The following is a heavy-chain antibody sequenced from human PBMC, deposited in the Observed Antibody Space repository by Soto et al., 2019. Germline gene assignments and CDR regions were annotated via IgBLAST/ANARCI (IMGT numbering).Heavy chain of an antibody. J-gene: IGHJ4*02. Sequence: GSLRLSCVASGFSFSSYAMTWVRQAPGRGLEWVSVISGSDGSTYYADSVKGRFTISRDNSKNTLYLQMNSLRAEDTAVYYCAKDRERDAWYEDYWGQGTLVTVSS. D-gene: IGHD6-13*01. V-gene: IGHV3-23*01. CDR2: ISGSDGST. CDR1: GFSFSSYA. CDR3: AKDRERDAWYEDY.